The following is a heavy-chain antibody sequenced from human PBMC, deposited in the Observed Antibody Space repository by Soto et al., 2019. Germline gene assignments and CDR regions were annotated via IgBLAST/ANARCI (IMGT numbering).Heavy chain of an antibody. D-gene: IGHD3-10*01. CDR1: GDTFNFYT. CDR3: ATNYGSGSTHFAY. CDR2: IIPMLGMS. V-gene: IGHV1-69*02. J-gene: IGHJ4*02. Sequence: QVQLVQSGAEVKKPGSSVRVSCTASGDTFNFYTISWVRQVPGQGPEWMGRIIPMLGMSNYAQKFQGRVTIMADKXTSTVYMNPSGLTSEVTAVYYCATNYGSGSTHFAYWGQGTPVTVSS.